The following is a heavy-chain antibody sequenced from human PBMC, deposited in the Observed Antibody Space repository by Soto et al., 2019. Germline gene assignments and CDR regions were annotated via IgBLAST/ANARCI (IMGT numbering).Heavy chain of an antibody. Sequence: SETLSLTCTVSGGSISSYYWSWIRQPPGKGLEWIGYIYYSGSTNYNPSLKSRVTISVDTSKNQFSLKLSSVTAADTAVYYCASLHDIVATFDYWGQGTLVTVSS. CDR2: IYYSGST. D-gene: IGHD5-12*01. CDR1: GGSISSYY. J-gene: IGHJ4*02. V-gene: IGHV4-59*01. CDR3: ASLHDIVATFDY.